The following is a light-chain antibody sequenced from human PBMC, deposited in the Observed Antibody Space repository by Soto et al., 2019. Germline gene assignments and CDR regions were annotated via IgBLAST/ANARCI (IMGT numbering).Light chain of an antibody. V-gene: IGKV1-27*01. J-gene: IGKJ1*01. Sequence: DIQMTQSPSSLSASVGDRVTITCRPSQGIGNSLAWYQQKPGTVPXLLIHTASTLQSGVPSRFSGSGSGKDFTLTISSLQPEDVATYYCQKYDSAPTFGPGTKVDIK. CDR1: QGIGNS. CDR2: TAS. CDR3: QKYDSAPT.